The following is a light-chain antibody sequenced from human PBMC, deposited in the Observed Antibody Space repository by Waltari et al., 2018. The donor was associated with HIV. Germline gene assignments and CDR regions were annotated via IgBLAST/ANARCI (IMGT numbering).Light chain of an antibody. V-gene: IGLV1-47*01. CDR3: LTWADRSSGPVV. CDR2: RNN. Sequence: QSVLTQPPSASGTPGQRITISCSGSSSKIANNYVHWYQHLPGTAPKLLIYRNNQRASGVPDRFAGSNSGTSASLAISGLRSEDEGDYYCLTWADRSSGPVVFGGGTKVTVL. J-gene: IGLJ2*01. CDR1: SSKIANNY.